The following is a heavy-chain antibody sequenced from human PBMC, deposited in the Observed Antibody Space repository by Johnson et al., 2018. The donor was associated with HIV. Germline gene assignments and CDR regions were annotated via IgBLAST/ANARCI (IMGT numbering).Heavy chain of an antibody. CDR3: AKERRAPRAFDI. V-gene: IGHV3-11*04. Sequence: QVQLVESGGGLVKPGESLRLSCAASGFTFNDYYISWIRQAPGKGLECVSYISSSGSNKYYADSVKGRFTISRDNSKSTLYLQMNSLRPEDTAVYYCAKERRAPRAFDIWGQGTMLTVSS. CDR2: ISSSGSNK. J-gene: IGHJ3*02. D-gene: IGHD1-26*01. CDR1: GFTFNDYY.